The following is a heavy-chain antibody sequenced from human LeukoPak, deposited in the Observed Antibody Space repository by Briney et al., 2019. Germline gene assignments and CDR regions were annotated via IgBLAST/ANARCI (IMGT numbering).Heavy chain of an antibody. D-gene: IGHD6-6*01. CDR3: VRALGSSSADF. V-gene: IGHV3-7*01. Sequence: GGSLRLSCAASGFTFGSYAMYWVRQAPGKGLEWVANIKHDGSEKYYVDSVEGRFTISRDNAKNSLSLQMNSLRGEDTAVYYCVRALGSSSADFWGQGTLVTVSS. J-gene: IGHJ4*02. CDR2: IKHDGSEK. CDR1: GFTFGSYA.